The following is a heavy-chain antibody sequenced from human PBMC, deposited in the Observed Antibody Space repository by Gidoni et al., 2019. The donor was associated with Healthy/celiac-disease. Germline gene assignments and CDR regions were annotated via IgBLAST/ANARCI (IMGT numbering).Heavy chain of an antibody. Sequence: EVQLLESGGGFVQPGGSLRLSCAASGFTFSSYDSSWVRQAPGKGLEWVSAISGSGGSTYYADSVKGRFTISRDNSKNTLYLQMNSLRAEDTAVYYCAPLLLWFGEPSGIDYWGQGTLVTVSS. V-gene: IGHV3-23*01. D-gene: IGHD3-10*01. CDR1: GFTFSSYD. J-gene: IGHJ4*02. CDR2: ISGSGGST. CDR3: APLLLWFGEPSGIDY.